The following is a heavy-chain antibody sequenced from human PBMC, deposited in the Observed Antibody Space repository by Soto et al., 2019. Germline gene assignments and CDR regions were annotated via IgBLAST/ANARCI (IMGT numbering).Heavy chain of an antibody. D-gene: IGHD6-19*01. CDR2: ISAYNGNT. Sequence: GASVKVSCKASGYTFTSYGISWVRQAPGQGLEWMGWISAYNGNTNYAQKLQGRVTMTTDTSTSTAYMELRSLRSDDTAVYYCARDIGIAVAGPFGYWGQGTLVTVSS. CDR3: ARDIGIAVAGPFGY. V-gene: IGHV1-18*04. J-gene: IGHJ4*02. CDR1: GYTFTSYG.